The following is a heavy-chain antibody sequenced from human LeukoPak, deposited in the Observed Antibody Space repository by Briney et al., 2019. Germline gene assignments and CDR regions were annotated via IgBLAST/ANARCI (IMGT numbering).Heavy chain of an antibody. CDR3: ARTSGDQRGAFDF. J-gene: IGHJ3*01. Sequence: GASVKVSCKASGYTFINAFIHWVRQAPGQGLDWMGTINPSGGSTSYAQKFQGRVTMTRDTSTSTVYMDLYSLKSEDTAVYHCARTSGDQRGAFDFWGQGTMVTVSS. V-gene: IGHV1-46*01. CDR2: INPSGGST. CDR1: GYTFINAF. D-gene: IGHD4-17*01.